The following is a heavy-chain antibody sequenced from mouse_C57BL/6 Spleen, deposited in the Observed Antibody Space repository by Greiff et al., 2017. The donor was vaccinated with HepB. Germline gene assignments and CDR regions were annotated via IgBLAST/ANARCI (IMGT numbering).Heavy chain of an antibody. Sequence: VQLQQSGAELVRPGSSVKLSCKASGYTFTSYWMDWVKQRPGQGLEWIGNIYPSDSETHYNQKFKDKATLTVDKSSSTAYMQLSSLTSEDSAVYYCAREVYYGNMAWFAYWGQGTLVTVSA. CDR2: IYPSDSET. CDR3: AREVYYGNMAWFAY. CDR1: GYTFTSYW. V-gene: IGHV1-61*01. D-gene: IGHD2-1*01. J-gene: IGHJ3*01.